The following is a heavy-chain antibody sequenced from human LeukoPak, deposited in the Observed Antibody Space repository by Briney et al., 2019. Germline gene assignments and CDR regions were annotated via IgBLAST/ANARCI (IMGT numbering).Heavy chain of an antibody. CDR2: ISSSGSTI. CDR1: GFTFRSYE. J-gene: IGHJ4*02. Sequence: PGGSLRLSCAASGFTFRSYELNWVRQAPGKGLEWVSYISSSGSTIYYADSVKGRFTISRDNAKNSLYLQMNSLRAEDTAVYYCARGGVINWPFDFWGQGTLVTVSS. D-gene: IGHD1-1*01. CDR3: ARGGVINWPFDF. V-gene: IGHV3-48*03.